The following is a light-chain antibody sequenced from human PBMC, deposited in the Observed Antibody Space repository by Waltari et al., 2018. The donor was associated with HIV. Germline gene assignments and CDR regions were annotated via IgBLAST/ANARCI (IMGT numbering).Light chain of an antibody. CDR2: LNTNGSL. J-gene: IGLJ3*02. V-gene: IGLV4-69*01. CDR1: IGHRSYA. Sequence: QLVLTQSPSASASLGASIKLTCTMNIGHRSYAIAWHQQHPGKGPRFLLRLNTNGSLTKVDGIPVRLSGSGSVAELSLTISNLQSEDEAAYYCQAWGTGIRGVCGGGTKLTVL. CDR3: QAWGTGIRGV.